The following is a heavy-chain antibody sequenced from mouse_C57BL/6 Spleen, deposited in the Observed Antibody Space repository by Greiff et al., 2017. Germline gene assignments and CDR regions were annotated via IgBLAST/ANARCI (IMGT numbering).Heavy chain of an antibody. J-gene: IGHJ2*01. D-gene: IGHD1-1*01. CDR1: GYTFTSYW. CDR3: ARGNYYGSTPFDY. Sequence: QVQLQQSGTELVKPGASVKLSCKASGYTFTSYWMHWVKQRPGQGLEWIGNINPSNGGTNYNEKFKSKATLTVDKSSSTAYMQLSSLTSEDSAVYYCARGNYYGSTPFDYWGQGTTLTVSS. V-gene: IGHV1-53*01. CDR2: INPSNGGT.